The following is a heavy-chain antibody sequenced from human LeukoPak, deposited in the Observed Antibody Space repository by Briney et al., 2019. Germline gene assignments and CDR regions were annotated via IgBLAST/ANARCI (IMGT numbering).Heavy chain of an antibody. Sequence: GGSLRLSCAAPGFIFHDYAIHWVRQAPGKGLDWVSLISGDGGSAFYAGSVKGRFTISRDNSKNSLYLQINSLRTDDPALYSCARDRESSGWYDYWGQGTLVTVSS. D-gene: IGHD6-19*01. J-gene: IGHJ4*02. CDR2: ISGDGGSA. CDR3: ARDRESSGWYDY. CDR1: GFIFHDYA. V-gene: IGHV3-43*02.